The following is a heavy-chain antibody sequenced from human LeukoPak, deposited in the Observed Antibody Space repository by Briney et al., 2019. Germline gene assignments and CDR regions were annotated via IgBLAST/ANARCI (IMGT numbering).Heavy chain of an antibody. V-gene: IGHV4-59*08. D-gene: IGHD1-26*01. CDR1: GGSISSYY. J-gene: IGHJ5*02. CDR2: IYYSGST. Sequence: TSETLSLTCTVSGGSISSYYWSWIRQPPGKGLEWIGYIYYSGSTNYNPSLKSRVTISVDTSKNQFSLKLSSVTGADTAVYYCARLHRGSYWFDPWGQGTLVTVSS. CDR3: ARLHRGSYWFDP.